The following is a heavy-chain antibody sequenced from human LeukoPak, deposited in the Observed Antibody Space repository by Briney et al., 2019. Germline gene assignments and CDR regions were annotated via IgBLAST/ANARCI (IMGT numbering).Heavy chain of an antibody. CDR3: ARSSRYDSSGYYYYFDY. CDR2: IYYSGTT. V-gene: IGHV4-59*08. Sequence: SETLSLTCTVSGDSITTYFWSWIRQPPGKGLEWIGYIYYSGTTNYNPSLKSRVTISVDTSKSQVSLKLSSVTAADTAVYYCARSSRYDSSGYYYYFDYWGQGTLVTVSS. D-gene: IGHD3-22*01. CDR1: GDSITTYF. J-gene: IGHJ4*02.